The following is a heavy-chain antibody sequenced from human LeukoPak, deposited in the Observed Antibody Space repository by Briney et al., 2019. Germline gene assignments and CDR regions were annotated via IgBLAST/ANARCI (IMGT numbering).Heavy chain of an antibody. J-gene: IGHJ4*02. CDR1: GGSISSYY. D-gene: IGHD6-13*01. CDR2: IDHSGST. V-gene: IGHV4-59*12. Sequence: SETLSLTCTVSGGSISSYYWSWIRQPPGKGLEWIGEIDHSGSTNYTPSLKSRVTMSVDKAKNQFSLKLSSVTAADTAVYYCARIQINAAAGSFDYWGQGTLVTVSS. CDR3: ARIQINAAAGSFDY.